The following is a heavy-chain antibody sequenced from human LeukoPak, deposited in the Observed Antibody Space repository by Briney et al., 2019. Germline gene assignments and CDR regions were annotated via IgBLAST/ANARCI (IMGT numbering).Heavy chain of an antibody. CDR2: INPNSGGT. Sequence: ASVKVSCKTSGYTFTGYYMHWVRQAPGQGLEWMGWINPNSGGTNYAQKFQGRVTMTRDTSISTAYMELSRLRSDDTAVYYCARSSTVTTPYNWFDPWGQGTLVTVSS. V-gene: IGHV1-2*02. D-gene: IGHD4-17*01. J-gene: IGHJ5*02. CDR3: ARSSTVTTPYNWFDP. CDR1: GYTFTGYY.